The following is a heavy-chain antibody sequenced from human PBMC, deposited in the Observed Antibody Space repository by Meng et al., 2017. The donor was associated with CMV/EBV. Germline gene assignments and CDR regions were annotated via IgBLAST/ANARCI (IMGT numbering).Heavy chain of an antibody. Sequence: ASVKVSCKASGYTFTSYDINWVRQATGQGLEWMGWMNPNSGNTGYAQKFQGRVTMTRNTSISTAYTELSSLRSEDTAVYYCARGPVVVVPAATRYYYYGMDVWGQGTTVTVSS. CDR1: GYTFTSYD. CDR2: MNPNSGNT. D-gene: IGHD2-2*01. J-gene: IGHJ6*02. V-gene: IGHV1-8*01. CDR3: ARGPVVVVPAATRYYYYGMDV.